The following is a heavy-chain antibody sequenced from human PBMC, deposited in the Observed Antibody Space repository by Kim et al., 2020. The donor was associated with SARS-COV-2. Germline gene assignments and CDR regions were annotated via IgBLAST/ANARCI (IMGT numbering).Heavy chain of an antibody. V-gene: IGHV4-31*02. Sequence: PSLKSRVTMSVDTSKNQFPLKLSSVTAADTAVYYCARDVYYGSGSFNWFDPWGQGTLVTVSS. D-gene: IGHD3-10*01. CDR3: ARDVYYGSGSFNWFDP. J-gene: IGHJ5*02.